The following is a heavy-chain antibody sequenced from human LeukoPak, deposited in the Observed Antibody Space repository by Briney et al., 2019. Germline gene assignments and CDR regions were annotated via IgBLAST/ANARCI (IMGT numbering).Heavy chain of an antibody. CDR3: ASLLITFGGVIVIGSFDY. V-gene: IGHV4-39*07. CDR1: GGSISTSSYY. J-gene: IGHJ4*02. CDR2: IYYSGST. Sequence: SETLSLTCTVSGGSISTSSYYWGWIRQPPGKGLECIGNIYYSGSTYYNPSLKSRVTISVDTSKNQFSLKLSSVTAADTAVYYCASLLITFGGVIVIGSFDYWGQGTLVTVSS. D-gene: IGHD3-16*02.